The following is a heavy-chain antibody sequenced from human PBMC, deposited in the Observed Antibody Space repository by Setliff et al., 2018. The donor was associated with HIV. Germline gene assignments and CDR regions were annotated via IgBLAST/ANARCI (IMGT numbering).Heavy chain of an antibody. CDR2: VYYDGTT. J-gene: IGHJ4*02. D-gene: IGHD6-19*01. CDR1: GGSISTKSVY. CDR3: ARHDDEWLVPVSVKF. Sequence: SETLSLTCSVSGGSISTKSVYWGWIRQPPGKGLEWIGSVYYDGTTSYYPSLKRRVTISVDTSKNQFSLRLNSVTAADTAVYYCARHDDEWLVPVSVKFWGQGVLVTVSS. V-gene: IGHV4-39*01.